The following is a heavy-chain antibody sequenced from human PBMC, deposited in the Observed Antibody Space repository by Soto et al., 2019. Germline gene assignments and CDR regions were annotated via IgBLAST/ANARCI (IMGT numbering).Heavy chain of an antibody. J-gene: IGHJ6*02. D-gene: IGHD3-22*01. CDR3: ARGVYYDSPNYYYYGMDV. V-gene: IGHV3-21*01. CDR1: GFTFSTYS. CDR2: ISSSSSYI. Sequence: PGGSLRRSCAASGFTFSTYSMNWVRQAPGKGLEWVSSISSSSSYIYYADSVKGRFTISRDNAKNSLYLQMNSLRAEDTAVYYCARGVYYDSPNYYYYGMDVWGQGTTVTVSS.